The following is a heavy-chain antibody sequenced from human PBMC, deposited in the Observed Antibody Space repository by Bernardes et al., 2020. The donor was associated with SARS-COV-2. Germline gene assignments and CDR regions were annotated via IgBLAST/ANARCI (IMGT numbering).Heavy chain of an antibody. CDR1: GFTFSSYA. D-gene: IGHD2-2*01. Sequence: GGSLRLSCAASGFTFSSYAMHWVRQAPGKGLEWVAVISYDGSNKYYADSVKGRFTISRDNSKNTLYLQMNSLRAEDTAVYYCAGLPAAGFLAPNPDFSSWGQGTLVTVSS. CDR3: AGLPAAGFLAPNPDFSS. J-gene: IGHJ4*02. CDR2: ISYDGSNK. V-gene: IGHV3-30*04.